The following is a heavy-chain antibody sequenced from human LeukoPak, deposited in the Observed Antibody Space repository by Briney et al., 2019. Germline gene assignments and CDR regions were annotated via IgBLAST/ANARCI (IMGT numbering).Heavy chain of an antibody. CDR2: ISGRGDGT. CDR1: GFTFSNYA. Sequence: GGSLRLSCAASGFTFSNYAMIWVRQAPGKGLEWISTISGRGDGTYYTDSVKGRFTISRDNSKNTVYLQMNNLRAEDTALYYCAKEKGFGYSPLDYWGRGTLVTVSA. D-gene: IGHD3-22*01. CDR3: AKEKGFGYSPLDY. J-gene: IGHJ4*02. V-gene: IGHV3-23*01.